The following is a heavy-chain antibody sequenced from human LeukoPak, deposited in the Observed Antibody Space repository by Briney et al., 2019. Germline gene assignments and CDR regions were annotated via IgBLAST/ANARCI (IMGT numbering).Heavy chain of an antibody. CDR3: ARAGTYDTIAYYYDY. D-gene: IGHD3-22*01. J-gene: IGHJ4*02. CDR1: AGSITGNY. Sequence: PSETLSLTCTVSAGSITGNYWSWIRQPPGKGLEWIGYIYYSGSTSYHPSLKSRVTLSVDTSKNQFSPKLRSVTAADTAVYFCARAGTYDTIAYYYDYWGQGTLVTVSA. V-gene: IGHV4-59*01. CDR2: IYYSGST.